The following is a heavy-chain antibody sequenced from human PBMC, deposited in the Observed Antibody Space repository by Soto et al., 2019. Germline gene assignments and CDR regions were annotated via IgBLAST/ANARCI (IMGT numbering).Heavy chain of an antibody. CDR1: GGSISNNY. CDR3: ARSYRDSYEH. D-gene: IGHD4-17*01. Sequence: SETLSLTCNVSGGSISNNYWTWIRQPAGKGLEWIGRIYSNGRTNFNPSLKRRISMSIETSKNQLSLKLTSVTAADTAVYYCARSYRDSYEHWGQGTLVTVSS. V-gene: IGHV4-4*07. J-gene: IGHJ1*01. CDR2: IYSNGRT.